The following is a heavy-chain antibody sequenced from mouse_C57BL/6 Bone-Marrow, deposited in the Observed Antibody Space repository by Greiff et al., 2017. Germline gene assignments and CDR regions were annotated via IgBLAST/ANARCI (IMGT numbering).Heavy chain of an antibody. CDR3: TTHYSNFYAMDY. D-gene: IGHD2-5*01. Sequence: VQLQQSGAELVRPGASVKLSCTASGFNIKDDYMHWVKQRPEQGLEWIGWIDPENGDTEYASKFQGKATITADTSSNTSDLQLSSLTSEDTAVYYCTTHYSNFYAMDYWGQGTSVTVSS. CDR2: IDPENGDT. CDR1: GFNIKDDY. J-gene: IGHJ4*01. V-gene: IGHV14-4*01.